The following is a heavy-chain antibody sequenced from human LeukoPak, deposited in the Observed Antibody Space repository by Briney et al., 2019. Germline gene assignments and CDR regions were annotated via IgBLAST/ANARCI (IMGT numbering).Heavy chain of an antibody. V-gene: IGHV1-46*01. CDR2: INPSGGST. CDR1: GYTFTSYY. D-gene: IGHD6-13*01. Sequence: ASVKVSCKASGYTFTSYYMHWVRQAPGQGLEWMGIINPSGGSTSYAQKFQGRVTMTRDTSTSTVYMELSSLRSEDTTVYYCARWGIAAAGINYWGQGTLVTVSS. CDR3: ARWGIAAAGINY. J-gene: IGHJ4*02.